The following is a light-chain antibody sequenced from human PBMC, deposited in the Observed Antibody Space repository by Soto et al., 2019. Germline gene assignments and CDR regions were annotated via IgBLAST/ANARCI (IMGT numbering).Light chain of an antibody. CDR1: QSVSSN. Sequence: EIVMTQSPATLSVSPGERATLSCRASQSVSSNLAWYQQTPGQAPSLLIYGASTRATGIPARFSGSGSGTEFTHTISSLQSEDFAVYYCQQYNNWPRTFGQGTKVDIK. CDR3: QQYNNWPRT. J-gene: IGKJ1*01. CDR2: GAS. V-gene: IGKV3-15*01.